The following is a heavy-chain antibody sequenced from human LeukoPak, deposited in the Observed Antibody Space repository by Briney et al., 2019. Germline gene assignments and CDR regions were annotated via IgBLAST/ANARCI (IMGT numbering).Heavy chain of an antibody. Sequence: GPSVSVSSEASVYTFTTYYMHCVRQAPGQGLEWMGLINPGGGGATSAQKFQGRFTMTRDTSTSTVYMELSSLTSEDTAVYYCAAGGSTTNPSWVSFDYWGQGTLVTVSS. CDR2: INPGGGGA. CDR1: VYTFTTYY. J-gene: IGHJ4*02. CDR3: AAGGSTTNPSWVSFDY. V-gene: IGHV1-46*01. D-gene: IGHD2-2*01.